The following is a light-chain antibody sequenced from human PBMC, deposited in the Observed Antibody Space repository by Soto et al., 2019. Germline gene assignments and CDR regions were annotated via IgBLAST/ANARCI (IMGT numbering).Light chain of an antibody. CDR3: LQDNSYPRT. CDR2: GAS. V-gene: IGKV1-6*02. J-gene: IGKJ1*01. CDR1: QGIRTE. Sequence: AIQMTQSPSSLFASVGDRVTITCRASQGIRTELGWYQQKPGKAPKLLIYGASTLHGGVPSRFSGSGSGTDFTLTISSLQPDDFATYYCLQDNSYPRTFGQGTKVEIK.